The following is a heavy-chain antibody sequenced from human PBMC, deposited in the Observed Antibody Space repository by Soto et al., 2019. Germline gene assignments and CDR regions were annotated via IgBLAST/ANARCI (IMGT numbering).Heavy chain of an antibody. D-gene: IGHD3-3*01. J-gene: IGHJ6*03. CDR1: GFTFNNYA. V-gene: IGHV3-23*01. CDR3: AKGGGRITIFEVVTQSKTLGKHYYMDV. CDR2: VSGSGGGT. Sequence: EVQLLESGGGLVQPGGSLRLSCAASGFTFNNYAINWVRQAPGKGLEWVSTVSGSGGGTYYADSVKGRFTISRDNPKKPVHLGMNSRRAEDTAVYYCAKGGGRITIFEVVTQSKTLGKHYYMDVWGKGTTVIVSS.